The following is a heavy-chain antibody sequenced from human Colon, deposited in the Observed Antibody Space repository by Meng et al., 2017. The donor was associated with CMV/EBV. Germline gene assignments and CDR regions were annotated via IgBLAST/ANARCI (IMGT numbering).Heavy chain of an antibody. D-gene: IGHD2-2*01. J-gene: IGHJ4*02. CDR1: GLTDYW. CDR2: INSDGTRI. CDR3: LIMPPGF. Sequence: SGGGVIQPVACLVLSCAVSGLTDYWADWVRQVPVEWPVWVSRINSDGTRISYADSVKGRFTISGDTAKNTVYLQMNSLRDEDTALYYCLIMPPGFWGQGTLVTVSS. V-gene: IGHV3-74*01.